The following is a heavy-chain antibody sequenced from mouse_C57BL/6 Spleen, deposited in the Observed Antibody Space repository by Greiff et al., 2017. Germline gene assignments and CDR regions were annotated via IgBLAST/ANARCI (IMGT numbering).Heavy chain of an antibody. CDR2: INPNNGGT. Sequence: EVQLHQSGPELVKPGASVKISCKASGYTFTDYYMNWVKQSHGKSLEWIGDINPNNGGTSYNQKFKGKATLTVDKSSSTAYMELRSLTSEDSAVYYCAGSGWFAYWGQGTLVTVSA. V-gene: IGHV1-26*01. J-gene: IGHJ3*01. CDR1: GYTFTDYY. D-gene: IGHD3-2*02. CDR3: AGSGWFAY.